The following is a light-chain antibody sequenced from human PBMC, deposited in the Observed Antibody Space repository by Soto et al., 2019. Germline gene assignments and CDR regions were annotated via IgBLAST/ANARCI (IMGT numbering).Light chain of an antibody. CDR1: QSVSTRY. CDR2: GAS. Sequence: EIVLTQSPGTLSLSPGERATLSCRASQSVSTRYLAWYQQKRGQDPRPLIYGASSRATGIPDRFSGSGSWTDFTLTICTLEPEDWAVYYCQHYCDCPTWTFGQGTKVEIK. J-gene: IGKJ1*01. CDR3: QHYCDCPTWT. V-gene: IGKV3-20*01.